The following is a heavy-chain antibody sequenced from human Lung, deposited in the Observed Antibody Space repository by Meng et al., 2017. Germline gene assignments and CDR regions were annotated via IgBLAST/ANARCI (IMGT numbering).Heavy chain of an antibody. V-gene: IGHV3-23*01. J-gene: IGHJ4*02. CDR1: GFTFSGYA. CDR2: VSGSDDIA. D-gene: IGHD6-6*01. Sequence: EVQLLESGGGLVQPGGSLRLSRAASGFTFSGYAMTLVRQAPGKGLEWVSSVSGSDDIAYYGDSVKGRVTISRDNSKNTLYLQMNSLRAEDTAVYFCAKDLGASSSYYFDYWGQGTLVTVSS. CDR3: AKDLGASSSYYFDY.